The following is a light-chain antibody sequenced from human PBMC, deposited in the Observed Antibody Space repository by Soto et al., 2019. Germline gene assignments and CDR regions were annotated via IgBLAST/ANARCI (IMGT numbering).Light chain of an antibody. V-gene: IGKV3-11*01. CDR1: QSVISY. CDR3: QKGSNLPLFA. J-gene: IGKJ3*01. CDR2: DAS. Sequence: IVLTQSPVTLSLSPGERATLSCRASQSVISYLACYRPKPGQRPRLLVYDASKRTTGIPARFSGSVSGIDFTLNISSLEPEDFGDYCCQKGSNLPLFAFVTVTKVDI.